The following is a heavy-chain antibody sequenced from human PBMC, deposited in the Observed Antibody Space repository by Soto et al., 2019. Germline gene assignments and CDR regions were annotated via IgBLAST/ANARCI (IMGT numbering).Heavy chain of an antibody. D-gene: IGHD6-19*01. CDR3: AKNRGWPKFDY. CDR1: GDSISNLDYF. J-gene: IGHJ4*02. CDR2: IYKSATT. V-gene: IGHV4-30-4*01. Sequence: SETLSLTCSVSGDSISNLDYFWAWIRQPPGQALEYIGYIYKSATTYYNPSFESRVAISVDTSKSQFSLNVTSVTAEDTAVYYCAKNRGWPKFDYWGQGTLVTVSS.